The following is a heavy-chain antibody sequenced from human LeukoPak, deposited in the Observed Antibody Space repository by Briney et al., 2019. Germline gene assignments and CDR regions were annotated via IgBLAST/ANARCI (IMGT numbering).Heavy chain of an antibody. D-gene: IGHD6-13*01. CDR3: AKDRRSKAAAVSLSYYYYYGMDV. V-gene: IGHV3-74*01. J-gene: IGHJ6*02. CDR2: IKSDGSST. Sequence: GGSLRLSCAASGFIFSDYWMHWVRQGPGKGLVWVSRIKSDGSSTSYAESVKGRFTISRDNAKNTVYVHMNSLRDEDTAVYYCAKDRRSKAAAVSLSYYYYYGMDVWGQGTTVTVSS. CDR1: GFIFSDYW.